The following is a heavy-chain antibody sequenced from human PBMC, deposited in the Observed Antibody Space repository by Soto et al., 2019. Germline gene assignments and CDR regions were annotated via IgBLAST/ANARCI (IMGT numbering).Heavy chain of an antibody. J-gene: IGHJ5*02. Sequence: ASVKVSCKASAYSFTTYHIHWVRQAPGQGLERMGLINPDAGATNYAQRFQGRLRLTRDTSTSTVYMELRSLRFDDTAVYYCARGDIVLVPASEGNWFDPWGQGTLVTVSS. CDR3: ARGDIVLVPASEGNWFDP. CDR2: INPDAGAT. CDR1: AYSFTTYH. V-gene: IGHV1-46*01. D-gene: IGHD2-2*01.